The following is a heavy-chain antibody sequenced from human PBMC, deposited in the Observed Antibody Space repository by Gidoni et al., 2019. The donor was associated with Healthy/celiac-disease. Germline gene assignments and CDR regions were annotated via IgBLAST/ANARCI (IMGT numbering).Heavy chain of an antibody. CDR1: GFTFSSYG. V-gene: IGHV3-33*01. D-gene: IGHD3-3*01. CDR2: IWYDGSNK. CDR3: AREISLGVVIS. J-gene: IGHJ4*02. Sequence: QVQLVESGGGVVQPGRSLRLSCAASGFTFSSYGMHWVRQAPGKGLEWVAVIWYDGSNKYYADSVKGRFTISRDNSKNTLYLQMNSLRAEDTAVYYCAREISLGVVISWGQGTLVTVSS.